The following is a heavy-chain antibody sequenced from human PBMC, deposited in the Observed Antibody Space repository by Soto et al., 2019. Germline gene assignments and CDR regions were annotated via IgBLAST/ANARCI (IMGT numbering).Heavy chain of an antibody. V-gene: IGHV6-1*01. CDR2: TYYRSKWYN. D-gene: IGHD6-13*01. CDR1: GDSVSSNSAA. Sequence: SPTLSLTCAISGDSVSSNSAAWNWIRQSPSRGLEWLGRTYYRSKWYNDYAVSVKSRITINPDTSKNQFSLQLNSVTPEDTAVYYCARGKYSSSSPGRGNWFDPWGQGTLVTVSS. J-gene: IGHJ5*02. CDR3: ARGKYSSSSPGRGNWFDP.